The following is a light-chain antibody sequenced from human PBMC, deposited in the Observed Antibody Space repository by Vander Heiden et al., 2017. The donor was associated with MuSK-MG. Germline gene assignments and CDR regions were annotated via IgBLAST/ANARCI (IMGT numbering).Light chain of an antibody. CDR1: QDISNS. CDR3: QQYDNFPYT. V-gene: IGKV1-33*01. CDR2: DAS. Sequence: DIQMTQSPSSLSASVGDRVTITCQASQDISNSLSWYQQKPGTAPYLLIYDASNLEIGVPSRFSGSGSGTDFTFTISSLQPEDAATYYCQQYDNFPYTFGQGTKLEI. J-gene: IGKJ2*01.